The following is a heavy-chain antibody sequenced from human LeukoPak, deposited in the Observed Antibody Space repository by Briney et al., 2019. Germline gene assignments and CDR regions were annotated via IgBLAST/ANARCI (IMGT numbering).Heavy chain of an antibody. CDR2: MNIDGSEK. Sequence: GGSLRLSCAASGFTFSSYTMSWVRQAPGKRLEWVANMNIDGSEKYYADSVKGRFTISRDNARNSVYLQMNSLRVEDTAVYYCARDPVEWELLLDYWGQGTLVTVSS. J-gene: IGHJ4*02. D-gene: IGHD1-26*01. V-gene: IGHV3-7*01. CDR3: ARDPVEWELLLDY. CDR1: GFTFSSYT.